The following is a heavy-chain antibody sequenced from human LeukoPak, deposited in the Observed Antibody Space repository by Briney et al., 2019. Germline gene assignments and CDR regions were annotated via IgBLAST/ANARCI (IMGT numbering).Heavy chain of an antibody. D-gene: IGHD5-18*01. CDR3: ARGGYTCGRDIDY. Sequence: GGSLRLSCAASGFTFSNYWMHWVRQAPGKGLVWVSRINSDVSSTNYADSVKGRFTISRDNAKNTLYLQMNSLRAEDTAVYYCARGGYTCGRDIDYWGQGTLVTVSS. J-gene: IGHJ4*02. CDR1: GFTFSNYW. CDR2: INSDVSST. V-gene: IGHV3-74*01.